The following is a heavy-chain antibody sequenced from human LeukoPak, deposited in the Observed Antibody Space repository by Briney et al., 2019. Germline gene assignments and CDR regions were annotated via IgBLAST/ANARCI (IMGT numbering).Heavy chain of an antibody. D-gene: IGHD1-26*01. V-gene: IGHV1-69*04. CDR2: IIPILGIA. Sequence: SVKVSCKASGGTFSSYAISWVRQAPGQGLEWMGRIIPILGIANYAQKFQGRVTITADKSTSTAYTELSSLRSEDTAVYYCASGSGSQPFDYWGQGTLVTVSS. CDR3: ASGSGSQPFDY. CDR1: GGTFSSYA. J-gene: IGHJ4*02.